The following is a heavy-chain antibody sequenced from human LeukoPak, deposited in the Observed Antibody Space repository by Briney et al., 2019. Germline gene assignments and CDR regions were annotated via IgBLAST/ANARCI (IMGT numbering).Heavy chain of an antibody. CDR3: ARGNCNSTSCSGGDYYYYYMDV. CDR1: GFTFSSYS. Sequence: GGSLRLSCAASGFTFSSYSMNWVRQAPGKGLEWVSSISSSSSYIYYADSVKGRFTISRDNAKNSLYLQMNSLRAEDTAVYYCARGNCNSTSCSGGDYYYYYMDVWGKGTTVTVSS. J-gene: IGHJ6*03. CDR2: ISSSSSYI. D-gene: IGHD2-2*01. V-gene: IGHV3-21*01.